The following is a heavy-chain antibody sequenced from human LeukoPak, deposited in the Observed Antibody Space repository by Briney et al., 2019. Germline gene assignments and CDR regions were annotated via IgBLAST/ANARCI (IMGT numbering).Heavy chain of an antibody. V-gene: IGHV3-30*04. CDR3: ARAYCSSTSCYAPDY. J-gene: IGHJ4*02. Sequence: PGGSLRLSCAASGFTFSSFAMHWVRQAPAKGLEWEAVISYDGTKKYYADSVKGRFTISRDNSNNTLYLQMNSLRAEDTDVYYCARAYCSSTSCYAPDYWGQGTLVTVSS. D-gene: IGHD2-2*01. CDR1: GFTFSSFA. CDR2: ISYDGTKK.